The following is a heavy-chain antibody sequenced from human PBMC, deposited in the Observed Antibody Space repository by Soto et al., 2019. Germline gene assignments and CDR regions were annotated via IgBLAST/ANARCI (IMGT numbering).Heavy chain of an antibody. CDR2: IIPIFGTA. J-gene: IGHJ4*02. CDR1: GGTFSSYA. V-gene: IGHV1-69*13. Sequence: SVKASCKASGGTFSSYAISWVRQAPGQGLEWMGGIIPIFGTANYAQKFQGRVAITADESTSTAYMELSSLRSEDTAVYYCARRALEGLLFDYWGQGTLVTVSS. CDR3: ARRALEGLLFDY.